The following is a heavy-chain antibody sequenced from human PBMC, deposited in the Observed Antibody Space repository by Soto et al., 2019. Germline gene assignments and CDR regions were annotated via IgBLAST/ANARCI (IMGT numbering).Heavy chain of an antibody. CDR1: GYTFTSYA. CDR2: INAGNGNT. V-gene: IGHV1-3*01. Sequence: GASVKVSCKASGYTFTSYAMHWVRQAPGQRLEWMGWINAGNGNTKYSQKFQGRVTITRDTSASTAYMELSSLRSEDTAVYYCARDPYFLLAARPQYYFDYWGQGTLVTVSS. J-gene: IGHJ4*02. D-gene: IGHD6-6*01. CDR3: ARDPYFLLAARPQYYFDY.